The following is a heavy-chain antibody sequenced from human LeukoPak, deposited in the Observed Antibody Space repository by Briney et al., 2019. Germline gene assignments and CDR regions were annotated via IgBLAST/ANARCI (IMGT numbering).Heavy chain of an antibody. CDR2: ISYDGSNK. D-gene: IGHD3-3*01. CDR3: ARRYDGFDY. Sequence: GGSLRLSCAASGFTFSSYAMHWVRQAPGRGLEWVAVISYDGSNKYYADSVKGRFSISRDNSKSTLYLQMNSLRAEDTAVYYCARRYDGFDYWGQGTLVTVSS. CDR1: GFTFSSYA. V-gene: IGHV3-30-3*01. J-gene: IGHJ4*02.